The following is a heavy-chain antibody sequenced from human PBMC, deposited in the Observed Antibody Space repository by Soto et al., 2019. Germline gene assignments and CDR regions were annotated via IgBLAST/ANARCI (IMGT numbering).Heavy chain of an antibody. CDR2: IYYSGST. Sequence: PSETLSLTCTVSGGSISSYYWSWIRQPPGKGLEWIGYIYYSGSTNYNPSLKSRVTISVDTSKNQFSLKLSSVTAADTAVYYCARGGSMVRGVIITPDWFDPWGQGTLVTVSS. J-gene: IGHJ5*02. CDR3: ARGGSMVRGVIITPDWFDP. CDR1: GGSISSYY. D-gene: IGHD3-10*01. V-gene: IGHV4-59*01.